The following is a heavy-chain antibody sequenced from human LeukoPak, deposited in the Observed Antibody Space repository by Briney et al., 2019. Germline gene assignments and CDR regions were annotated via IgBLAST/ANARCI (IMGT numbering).Heavy chain of an antibody. V-gene: IGHV4-34*03. CDR1: GGSFSGYY. Sequence: SETLSLTCAVSGGSFSGYYWSWIRQPPGKGLEWIGSIYYSGSTYYNPSLKSRVTISVDESKNQFSLKLSSMTAADTAVYYCLTLWFGEWYFDYWGQGTLVTVSS. D-gene: IGHD3-10*01. CDR3: LTLWFGEWYFDY. J-gene: IGHJ4*02. CDR2: IYYSGST.